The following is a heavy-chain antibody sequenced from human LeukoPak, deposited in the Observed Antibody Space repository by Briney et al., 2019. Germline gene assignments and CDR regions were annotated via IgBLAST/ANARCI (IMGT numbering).Heavy chain of an antibody. CDR3: ARKAYCGGDCYFDY. V-gene: IGHV4-31*03. D-gene: IGHD2-21*02. Sequence: SQTLSLTCTVSGGSISSGGYYWSWIRQHPGKGLEWIRYIYYSGSTYYNPSLKSRVTISVDTSKNQFSLKLSSVTAADTAVYYCARKAYCGGDCYFDYWGQGTLVTVSS. J-gene: IGHJ4*02. CDR1: GGSISSGGYY. CDR2: IYYSGST.